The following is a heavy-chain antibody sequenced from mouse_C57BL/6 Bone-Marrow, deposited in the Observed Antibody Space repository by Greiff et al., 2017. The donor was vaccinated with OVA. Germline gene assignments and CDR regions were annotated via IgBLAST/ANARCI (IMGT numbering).Heavy chain of an antibody. Sequence: VQLQQPGAELVKPGASVKLSCKASGYTFTSYWMPWVKQRPGQGLEWIGEIDPSDSYTTYNQKFKGKATLTVDTSSSTAYMQLSRLTSEDSAVYYCAREDDGYYEDFDYWGQGTTLTVSS. V-gene: IGHV1-50*01. D-gene: IGHD2-3*01. CDR3: AREDDGYYEDFDY. J-gene: IGHJ2*01. CDR1: GYTFTSYW. CDR2: IDPSDSYT.